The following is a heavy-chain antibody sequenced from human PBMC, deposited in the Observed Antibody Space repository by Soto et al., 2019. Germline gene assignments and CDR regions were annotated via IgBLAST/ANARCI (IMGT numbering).Heavy chain of an antibody. CDR3: ARDAYPLDYYDSSGYVGGRGPYNWFDP. V-gene: IGHV1-69*01. J-gene: IGHJ5*02. D-gene: IGHD3-22*01. Sequence: SCKASGGTFSIYAISWVLHAPGQGLEWMGGIIPIFGTANYAQKFQGRVTITADESTSTAYMELSSLRSEDTAVYYCARDAYPLDYYDSSGYVGGRGPYNWFDPWGQGTLVTVSS. CDR1: GGTFSIYA. CDR2: IIPIFGTA.